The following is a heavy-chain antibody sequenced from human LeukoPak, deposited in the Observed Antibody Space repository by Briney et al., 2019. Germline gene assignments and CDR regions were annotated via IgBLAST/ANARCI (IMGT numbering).Heavy chain of an antibody. Sequence: PGGSLRLSCAASGSTFSSYAMSWVRQAPGKGLEWVSAISGSGGSTYYADSVKGRFTISRDNSKNTLYLQMNSLRAEDTAVYYCAKDLSGGNSMDYFDYWGQGTLVTVSS. CDR1: GSTFSSYA. CDR2: ISGSGGST. J-gene: IGHJ4*02. CDR3: AKDLSGGNSMDYFDY. D-gene: IGHD4-23*01. V-gene: IGHV3-23*01.